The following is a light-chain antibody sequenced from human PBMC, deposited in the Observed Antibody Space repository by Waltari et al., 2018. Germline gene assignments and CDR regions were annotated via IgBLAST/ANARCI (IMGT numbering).Light chain of an antibody. Sequence: HSALTQPASVSGSPGQSITISCTGTSSDVGGYNYVSWYQQHPGKAPKLMIFDVSNRPSAVASGISGSKSGNTASWTISGLQAEDEADYYCSSYVSSDTLELFGGGTSLTVL. CDR1: SSDVGGYNY. CDR2: DVS. V-gene: IGLV2-14*03. CDR3: SSYVSSDTLEL. J-gene: IGLJ2*01.